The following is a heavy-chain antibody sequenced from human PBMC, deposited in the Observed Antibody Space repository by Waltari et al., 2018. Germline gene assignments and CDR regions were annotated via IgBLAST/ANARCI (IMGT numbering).Heavy chain of an antibody. CDR1: GFTFSDYY. J-gene: IGHJ4*02. V-gene: IGHV3-11*04. CDR3: ATDVVVVAATPFDY. CDR2: SSSSGSTI. Sequence: QVQLVESGGGLVKPGGSLRLSCAASGFTFSDYYMSWISQAPGKGLEWVSYSSSSGSTIYYADSVKGRFTISRDNAKNSLYLQMNSLRAEDTTVYYCATDVVVVAATPFDYWGQGTLVTVSS. D-gene: IGHD2-15*01.